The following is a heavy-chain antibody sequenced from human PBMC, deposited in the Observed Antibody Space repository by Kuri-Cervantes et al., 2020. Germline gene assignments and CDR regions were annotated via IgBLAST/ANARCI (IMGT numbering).Heavy chain of an antibody. Sequence: SLKISCAAPGFSFDDYAMYWVRQAPGKGLEWVSGISWNSGNIGYADSVKGRFTISRDNSKNTLYLQMNSLRAEDTAVYYCARVRTRYNWNYTGGGWFDPWGQGTLVTVSS. J-gene: IGHJ5*02. CDR2: ISWNSGNI. V-gene: IGHV3-9*01. CDR3: ARVRTRYNWNYTGGGWFDP. D-gene: IGHD1-7*01. CDR1: GFSFDDYA.